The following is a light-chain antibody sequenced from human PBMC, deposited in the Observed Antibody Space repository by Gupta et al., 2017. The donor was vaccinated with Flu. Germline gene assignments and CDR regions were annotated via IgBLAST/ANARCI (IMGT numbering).Light chain of an antibody. J-gene: IGLJ1*01. CDR2: TNS. CDR1: NSNIGRNP. CDR3: AAWDDSLTGYV. V-gene: IGLV1-44*01. Sequence: RVAISCSGSNSNIGRNPVHWYQQLPGTAPKLVIYTNSQRPSGVPDRFSGSKSGTSASLAISGLQSEDEADYDCAAWDDSLTGYVFGPGTTVTVL.